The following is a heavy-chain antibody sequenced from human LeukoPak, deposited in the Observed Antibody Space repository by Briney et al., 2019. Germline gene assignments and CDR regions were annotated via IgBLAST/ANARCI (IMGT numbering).Heavy chain of an antibody. D-gene: IGHD3-22*01. CDR1: GYTFTSYY. CDR3: VRTADNSGEFDY. CDR2: INPSGGST. J-gene: IGHJ4*02. V-gene: IGHV1-46*01. Sequence: ASVKVSCKASGYTFTSYYMHWVRQAPGQGLEWMGIINPSGGSTSYAQTFQGRVTMTSDTSKSTVYMELSSLRSEDTAVYYCVRTADNSGEFDYWGQGTLVTVSS.